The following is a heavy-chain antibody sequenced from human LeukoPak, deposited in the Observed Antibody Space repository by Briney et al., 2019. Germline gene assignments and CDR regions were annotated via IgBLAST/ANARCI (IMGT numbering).Heavy chain of an antibody. Sequence: PETLSLTCTVSGGSISSYYWSWIRQPPGKGLEWIGYIYYSGSANYNPSLKSRVTISVDTSKNQFSLKLSSVTAADTAVYYCARGSGWKYNWFDPWGQGTLVTVSS. CDR1: GGSISSYY. D-gene: IGHD6-19*01. V-gene: IGHV4-59*01. J-gene: IGHJ5*02. CDR3: ARGSGWKYNWFDP. CDR2: IYYSGSA.